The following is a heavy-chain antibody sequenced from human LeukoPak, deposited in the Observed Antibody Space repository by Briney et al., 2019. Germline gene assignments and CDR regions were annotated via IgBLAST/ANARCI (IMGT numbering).Heavy chain of an antibody. CDR1: GDTFTGHY. CDR3: ARAGYCGGDCYSPYFDY. CDR2: INANSGGT. V-gene: IGHV1-2*02. J-gene: IGHJ4*02. D-gene: IGHD2-21*02. Sequence: ASVKVSCKASGDTFTGHYMHWVRQAPGQGLEWMGWINANSGGTNYAQKFQGRVTMTRDTSISTTYMELSSLRSDDTAVYYCARAGYCGGDCYSPYFDYWGQGTLVTVSS.